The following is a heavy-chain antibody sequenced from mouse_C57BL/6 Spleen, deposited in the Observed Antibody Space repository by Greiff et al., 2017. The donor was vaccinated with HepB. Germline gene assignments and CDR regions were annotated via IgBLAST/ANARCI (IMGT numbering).Heavy chain of an antibody. J-gene: IGHJ4*01. V-gene: IGHV5-12*01. CDR3: ARLFYPYYAMDY. CDR2: ISNGGGST. D-gene: IGHD1-1*01. Sequence: EVQLVESGGGLVQPGGSLKLSCAASGFTFSDYYMYWVRQTPEKRLEWVAYISNGGGSTYYPDTVKGRFTISRDNAKNTLYLQMSRLKSEDTAMYYCARLFYPYYAMDYWGQGTSVTVSS. CDR1: GFTFSDYY.